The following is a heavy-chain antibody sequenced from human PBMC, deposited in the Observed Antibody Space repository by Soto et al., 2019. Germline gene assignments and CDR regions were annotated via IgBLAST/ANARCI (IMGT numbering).Heavy chain of an antibody. J-gene: IGHJ6*02. Sequence: GGSLRLSCAASGFTFSSYWMSWVRQAPGKGLEWVANIKQDGSEKYYVDSVKGRFTISRDNAKNSLYLQMNSLRAEDTAVYYCARLPSPEGVAVANYYYGMDVWGQGTTVTVSS. D-gene: IGHD6-19*01. CDR3: ARLPSPEGVAVANYYYGMDV. V-gene: IGHV3-7*03. CDR2: IKQDGSEK. CDR1: GFTFSSYW.